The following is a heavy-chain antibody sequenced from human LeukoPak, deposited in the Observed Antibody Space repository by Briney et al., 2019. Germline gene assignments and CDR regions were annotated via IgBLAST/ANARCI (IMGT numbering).Heavy chain of an antibody. CDR3: LRYNSGRL. D-gene: IGHD6-19*01. CDR1: GFTFSDAW. J-gene: IGHJ4*02. Sequence: PGGSLRLSCAASGFTFSDAWINWVRQAPGKGLEWVGRIKSKTDGGTTDYAAPVKGRFTISRDDSKNTVYLQMNGLKTDDTAVYYCLRYNSGRLWGQGTLVTVSS. CDR2: IKSKTDGGTT. V-gene: IGHV3-15*01.